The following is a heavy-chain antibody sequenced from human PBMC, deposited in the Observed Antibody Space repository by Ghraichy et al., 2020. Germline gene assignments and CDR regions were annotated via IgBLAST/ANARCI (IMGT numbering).Heavy chain of an antibody. Sequence: SETLSLTCTVSGGSISSGGYYWSWIRQHPGKGLEWIGYIYYSGSTYYNPSLKSRVTISVDTSKNQFSLKLSSVTAADTAVDYCIAHYYGSGSYYFLDSWGQGTLVTVSS. D-gene: IGHD3-10*01. V-gene: IGHV4-31*03. J-gene: IGHJ4*02. CDR1: GGSISSGGYY. CDR3: IAHYYGSGSYYFLDS. CDR2: IYYSGST.